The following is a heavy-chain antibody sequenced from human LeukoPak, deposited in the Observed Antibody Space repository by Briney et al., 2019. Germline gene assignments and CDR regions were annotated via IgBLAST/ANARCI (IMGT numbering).Heavy chain of an antibody. CDR2: INTAGSRI. CDR1: GFTFSNYW. D-gene: IGHD3-22*01. CDR3: ARVLSGSWDWFDP. Sequence: GGSLRLSCAASGFTFSNYWMHWVRHAPGKGLVWVSRINTAGSRITYADSVKGRFTISRDNAMNTVYLQMSSLRAEDTAVYYCARVLSGSWDWFDPWGQGTLVTVSS. V-gene: IGHV3-74*01. J-gene: IGHJ5*02.